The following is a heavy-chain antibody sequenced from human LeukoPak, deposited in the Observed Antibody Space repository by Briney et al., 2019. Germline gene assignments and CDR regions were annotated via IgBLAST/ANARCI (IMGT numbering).Heavy chain of an antibody. Sequence: GASVKVSCKASGYTFTSYAMNWVRQAPGQGLEWMGWINTNTGNPTYAQGFTGRFVFSLDTSVSTAYLQISSLKAEDTAVYYCARVTVYGDYQGANFDYWGQGTLVTVSS. CDR3: ARVTVYGDYQGANFDY. CDR2: INTNTGNP. V-gene: IGHV7-4-1*02. CDR1: GYTFTSYA. D-gene: IGHD4-17*01. J-gene: IGHJ4*02.